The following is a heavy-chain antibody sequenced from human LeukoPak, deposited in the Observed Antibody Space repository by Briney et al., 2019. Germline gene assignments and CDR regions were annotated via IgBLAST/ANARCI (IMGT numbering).Heavy chain of an antibody. CDR2: IYYSGST. V-gene: IGHV4-39*07. D-gene: IGHD3-3*01. Sequence: PSETLSLTCTVSGGSISSSSYYWGWIRQPPGKGLEWIGSIYYSGSTYYNPSLKSRVTISVDTSKNQFSLKLSSVTAADTAVYYCASNYPRLRFLEWSRNDSKFDYWGQGTLVTVSS. CDR1: GGSISSSSYY. J-gene: IGHJ4*02. CDR3: ASNYPRLRFLEWSRNDSKFDY.